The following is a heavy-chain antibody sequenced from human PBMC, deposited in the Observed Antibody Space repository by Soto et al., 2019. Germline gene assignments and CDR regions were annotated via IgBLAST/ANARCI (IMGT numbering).Heavy chain of an antibody. CDR1: GYTFPTYG. CDR2: ISVYNGFT. CDR3: AREFEGHSSSWPFDY. Sequence: ASVKVSCKASGYTFPTYGIAWVRQAPGQGLEWMGWISVYNGFTHYAQKFRGRVTVTTETSTSTVHMELRSLSSDDTAVYYCAREFEGHSSSWPFDYWGQGTLVTVSS. V-gene: IGHV1-18*01. D-gene: IGHD6-13*01. J-gene: IGHJ4*02.